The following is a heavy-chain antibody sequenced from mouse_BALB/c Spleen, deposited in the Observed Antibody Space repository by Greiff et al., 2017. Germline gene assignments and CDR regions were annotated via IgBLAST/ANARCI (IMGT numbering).Heavy chain of an antibody. V-gene: IGHV1S135*01. Sequence: VQLQQSGPELMKPGASVKISCKASGYSFTSYYMHWVKQSHGKSLEWIGYIDPFNGGTSYNQKFKGKATLTVDKSSSTAYMHLSSLTSEDSAVYYCARDIYYGNYRRNFDYWGQGTTLTVSS. CDR2: IDPFNGGT. D-gene: IGHD2-1*01. J-gene: IGHJ2*01. CDR3: ARDIYYGNYRRNFDY. CDR1: GYSFTSYY.